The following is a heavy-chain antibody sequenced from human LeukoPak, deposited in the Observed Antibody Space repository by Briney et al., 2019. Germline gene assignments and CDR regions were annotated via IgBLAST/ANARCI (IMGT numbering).Heavy chain of an antibody. Sequence: ASVKVSCKASGYTFTGYYMHWVRQAPGQGLEWMGWINPNSGGTNYAQKFQGRVTMTRDTSISTAYMELSRLRSDDTAVYYCAREMTTVVTFDFDYWGQGPLVTVSS. CDR1: GYTFTGYY. CDR3: AREMTTVVTFDFDY. J-gene: IGHJ4*02. V-gene: IGHV1-2*02. D-gene: IGHD4-23*01. CDR2: INPNSGGT.